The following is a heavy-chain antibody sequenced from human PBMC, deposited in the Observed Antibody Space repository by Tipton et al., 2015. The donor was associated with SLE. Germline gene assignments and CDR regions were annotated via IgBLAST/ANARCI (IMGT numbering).Heavy chain of an antibody. Sequence: TLSLTCTVSGGSISSYYWSWIRQPPGKGLEWIGYIYTTGSTYYNPSLKSRVTISVDTSKNQFSLKLTSVTAADTAVYYCARNPITMVRGVIPGAFDIWGQGTMVTVSS. J-gene: IGHJ3*02. CDR1: GGSISSYY. V-gene: IGHV4-4*08. CDR3: ARNPITMVRGVIPGAFDI. D-gene: IGHD3-10*01. CDR2: IYTTGST.